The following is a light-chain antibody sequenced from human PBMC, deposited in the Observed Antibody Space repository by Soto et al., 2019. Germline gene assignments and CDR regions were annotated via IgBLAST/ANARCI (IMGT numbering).Light chain of an antibody. J-gene: IGLJ1*01. Sequence: QSVLTQPASVSGSPGQSITISCTGTSSDVGGYNYVSWYQQQPGKAPKFMIYDVSNRPSGVSNRFSGSKSGNTASLTISWLQVEEEADYYGCSYTTSNTRQIVFGTGTKVTVL. V-gene: IGLV2-14*01. CDR3: CSYTTSNTRQIV. CDR1: SSDVGGYNY. CDR2: DVS.